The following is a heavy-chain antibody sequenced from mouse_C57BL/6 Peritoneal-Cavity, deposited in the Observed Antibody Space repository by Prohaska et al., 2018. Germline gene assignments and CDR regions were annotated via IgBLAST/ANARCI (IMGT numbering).Heavy chain of an antibody. Sequence: EVQLVESGGGLVKPGGSLKLSCAASGFTFSDYGMHWVRQAPEKGLECVAYISSGSSTIYYADTVKGRFTISRDNAKNTLFLQMTSLRSEDTAMYYCARVHGSAWFAYLGQGTLVTVSA. CDR2: ISSGSSTI. J-gene: IGHJ3*01. CDR1: GFTFSDYG. V-gene: IGHV5-17*01. D-gene: IGHD2-2*01. CDR3: ARVHGSAWFAY.